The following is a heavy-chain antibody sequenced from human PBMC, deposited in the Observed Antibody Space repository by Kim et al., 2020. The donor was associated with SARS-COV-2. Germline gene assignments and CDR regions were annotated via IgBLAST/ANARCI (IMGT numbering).Heavy chain of an antibody. V-gene: IGHV1-69*13. CDR1: GGTFSSYA. J-gene: IGHJ6*02. Sequence: SVKVSCKASGGTFSSYAISWVRQAPGQGLEWMGGIIPIFGTANYAQKFQGRVTITADESTSTAYMELSSLRSEDTAVYYCARAPRYFDWLLFYGMDVWGQGTTVTVSS. CDR2: IIPIFGTA. D-gene: IGHD3-9*01. CDR3: ARAPRYFDWLLFYGMDV.